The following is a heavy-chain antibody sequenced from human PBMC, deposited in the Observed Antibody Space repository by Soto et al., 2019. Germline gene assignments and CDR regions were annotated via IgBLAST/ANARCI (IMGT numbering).Heavy chain of an antibody. CDR2: ISAYNGNT. J-gene: IGHJ6*02. V-gene: IGHV1-18*01. Sequence: QVQLVQSGAEVKKPGSSVKVSCKASGGTFSSYAISWVRQAPGQGLEWMGWISAYNGNTNYAQKLQGRVTMTTDTSTSTAYMELRSLRSDDTAVYYCARVGLSTYYYYGMDVWGQGTTVTVSS. CDR3: ARVGLSTYYYYGMDV. D-gene: IGHD1-26*01. CDR1: GGTFSSYA.